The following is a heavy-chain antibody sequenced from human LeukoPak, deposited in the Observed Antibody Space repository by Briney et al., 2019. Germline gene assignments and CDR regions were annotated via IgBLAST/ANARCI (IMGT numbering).Heavy chain of an antibody. D-gene: IGHD2-15*01. Sequence: GGSLRLSCAASGFTFSSYAMHWVRQAPGKGLEWVAVISYDGSNKYYADSVKGRFTISRDNSKNTLYLQMNSLRAEDTAVYYCARDPAGYCSGGSCYSGFDYWGQGTLVTVSS. V-gene: IGHV3-30*04. CDR2: ISYDGSNK. J-gene: IGHJ4*02. CDR1: GFTFSSYA. CDR3: ARDPAGYCSGGSCYSGFDY.